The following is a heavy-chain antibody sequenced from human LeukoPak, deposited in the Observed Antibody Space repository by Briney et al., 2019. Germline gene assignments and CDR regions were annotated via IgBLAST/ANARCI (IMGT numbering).Heavy chain of an antibody. CDR1: DGSISSYY. CDR3: ARVMPPQYSSSWPPLYYFDY. Sequence: SETLSLTCTVSDGSISSYYWSWIRQPPGKGLEWIGYIYYSGSTNYNPSLKSRVTISVDTSKNQFSLKLSSVTAADTAVYYCARVMPPQYSSSWPPLYYFDYWGQGTLVTVSS. J-gene: IGHJ4*02. D-gene: IGHD6-13*01. CDR2: IYYSGST. V-gene: IGHV4-59*01.